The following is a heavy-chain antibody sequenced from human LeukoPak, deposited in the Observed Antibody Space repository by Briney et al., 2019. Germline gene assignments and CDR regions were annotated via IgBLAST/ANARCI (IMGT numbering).Heavy chain of an antibody. CDR2: ISACNGNT. CDR1: GYTFASYG. V-gene: IGHV1-18*01. J-gene: IGHJ4*02. D-gene: IGHD1-26*01. CDR3: ARGGVGATAYFDY. Sequence: ASATLSCKASGYTFASYGIRWVRQAPGQGIERMGWISACNGNTNYAQNLQGRVTMTTDTSTSTAYMELRSLRSDDTAVYYCARGGVGATAYFDYWGQGTLVTVSS.